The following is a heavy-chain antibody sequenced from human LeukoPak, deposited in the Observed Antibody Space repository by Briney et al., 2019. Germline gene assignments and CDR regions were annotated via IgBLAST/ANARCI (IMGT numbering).Heavy chain of an antibody. Sequence: AGGSLRLSCAASGFTFSSYAMSWVRQAPGKGLEWVSAISGSGGSTYYAGSVKGRFTISRDNSKNTLYLQMNSLRAEDTAVYYCAKRFRSSGYYYGYFDYWGQGTLVTVSS. CDR3: AKRFRSSGYYYGYFDY. V-gene: IGHV3-23*01. CDR1: GFTFSSYA. J-gene: IGHJ4*02. CDR2: ISGSGGST. D-gene: IGHD3-22*01.